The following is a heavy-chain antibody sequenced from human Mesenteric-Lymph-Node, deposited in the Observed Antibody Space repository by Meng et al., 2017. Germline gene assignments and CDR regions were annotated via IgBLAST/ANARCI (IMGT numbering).Heavy chain of an antibody. CDR2: IEPDGSEK. J-gene: IGHJ4*02. CDR3: ARDSDAGDFQGLDY. D-gene: IGHD7-27*01. Sequence: GESLKISCAASGFTFSNYWMSWVRQAPGKGLEWVANIEPDGSEKYYVDSVRGRFTISRDNTKNSFYLQMNSLRAEDTAVYYCARDSDAGDFQGLDYWGQGTLVTVSS. V-gene: IGHV3-7*01. CDR1: GFTFSNYW.